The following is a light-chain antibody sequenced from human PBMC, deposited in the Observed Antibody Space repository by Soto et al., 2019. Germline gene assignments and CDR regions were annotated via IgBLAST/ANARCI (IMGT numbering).Light chain of an antibody. J-gene: IGLJ1*01. CDR3: SSYTSSSTPEV. CDR1: SSDVGGYNY. CDR2: DVS. V-gene: IGLV2-14*01. Sequence: QSALTQPASVSGSPGQSISLSCTGTSSDVGGYNYVSWYQQHPGTAPKLMIYDVSNRPSGVSNRFSGSKSGNTASLTISGLQAEDEADYYCSSYTSSSTPEVFGTGTKVTVL.